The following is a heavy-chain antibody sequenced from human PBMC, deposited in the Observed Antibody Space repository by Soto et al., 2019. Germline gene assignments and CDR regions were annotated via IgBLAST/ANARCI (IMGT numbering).Heavy chain of an antibody. J-gene: IGHJ6*04. D-gene: IGHD1-1*01. CDR1: GGTFSSYT. CDR3: ARIKNKYNGNDEDYYYGMDV. CDR2: IIPTLGLA. V-gene: IGHV1-69*02. Sequence: QVQLVQSGAEVKKPGSSVKVSCKASGGTFSSYTISWVRQATGQGLEWMGKIIPTLGLANYAQKFQGRVTITADKSTSTAYMELSSLGSEDTAVYYCARIKNKYNGNDEDYYYGMDVWGKGTTFTVCS.